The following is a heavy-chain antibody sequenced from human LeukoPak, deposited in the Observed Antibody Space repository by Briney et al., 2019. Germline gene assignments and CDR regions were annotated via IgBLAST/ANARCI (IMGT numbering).Heavy chain of an antibody. CDR3: AKDLYSSGWYRRSVAFDI. CDR1: GFTFSTYA. J-gene: IGHJ3*02. Sequence: PGRSLRLSCAASGFTFSTYAMHWVRQVRQAPGKGLEWVAIISYDGSNKYYADSVKGRFTISRDNSKNTLYLQMNSLRAEDTAVYYCAKDLYSSGWYRRSVAFDIWGQGTMVAVSS. V-gene: IGHV3-30*18. CDR2: ISYDGSNK. D-gene: IGHD6-19*01.